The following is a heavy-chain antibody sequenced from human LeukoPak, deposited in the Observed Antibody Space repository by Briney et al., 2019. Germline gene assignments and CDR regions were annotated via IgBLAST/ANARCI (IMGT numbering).Heavy chain of an antibody. CDR2: ITGSGGTT. CDR1: GFTFSSYA. J-gene: IGHJ4*02. D-gene: IGHD2-15*01. Sequence: GGSLRLSCAASGFTFSSYATNWVRQAPGKGLEWVSPITGSGGTTYYADSVRGRFTISRDNSKNTLHLQMNSLRAEDTAIYYCAKSRSEVVVAAANYWGQGTLITVSS. V-gene: IGHV3-23*01. CDR3: AKSRSEVVVAAANY.